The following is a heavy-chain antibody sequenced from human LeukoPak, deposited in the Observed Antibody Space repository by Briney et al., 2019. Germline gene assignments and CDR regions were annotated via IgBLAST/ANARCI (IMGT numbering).Heavy chain of an antibody. CDR2: IYSGGST. CDR1: GFTVSSNF. Sequence: GGSLRLSCAASGFTVSSNFLSWVRQPPGKGLEWVSDIYSGGSTYYADSVKGRFTISRDNSKNTLYLQMNTLRAEDTAVYYCTRGGGGSFPHYWGQGTLVTVSS. J-gene: IGHJ4*02. D-gene: IGHD2-21*01. V-gene: IGHV3-53*01. CDR3: TRGGGGSFPHY.